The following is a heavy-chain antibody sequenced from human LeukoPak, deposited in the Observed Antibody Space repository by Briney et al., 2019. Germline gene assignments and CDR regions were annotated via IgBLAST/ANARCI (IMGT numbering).Heavy chain of an antibody. CDR2: IYTSGST. CDR3: ARDVSAARNWFDP. CDR1: GGSIGSYH. V-gene: IGHV4-4*07. D-gene: IGHD6-13*01. Sequence: SETLSLTCTVSGGSIGSYHWSWIRQPAGKGLEWIGRIYTSGSTNYNPSLKSRVTISVDKSKNQFSLKLTSVTAADTAVYYSARDVSAARNWFDPWGQGTLVTVSS. J-gene: IGHJ5*02.